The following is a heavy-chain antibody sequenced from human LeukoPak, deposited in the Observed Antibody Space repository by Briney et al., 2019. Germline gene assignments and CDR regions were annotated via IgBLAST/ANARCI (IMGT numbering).Heavy chain of an antibody. Sequence: SETLSLTCTVSGGSISGYYWGWIRQPPGKGLEWIGSIYHSGSTYYNPSLKSRVTISVDTSKNQFSLKLSSVTAADTAVYYCVIVVVPAAIGSIGYWGQGTLVTVSS. J-gene: IGHJ4*02. V-gene: IGHV4-38-2*02. CDR2: IYHSGST. D-gene: IGHD2-2*02. CDR1: GGSISGYY. CDR3: VIVVVPAAIGSIGY.